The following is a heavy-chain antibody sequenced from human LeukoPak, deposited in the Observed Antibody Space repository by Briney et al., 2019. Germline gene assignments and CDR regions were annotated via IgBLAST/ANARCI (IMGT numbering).Heavy chain of an antibody. Sequence: GGSLRLSCLASGFTFSSYWMHWVRQAPGKGLVWVSRIFGDGSNTSYADSVKGRFTISRDNAKNTLYLQMNSLRAEDTAVYYCARDLNYWGQGTLVTVSS. J-gene: IGHJ4*02. CDR3: ARDLNY. V-gene: IGHV3-74*01. CDR1: GFTFSSYW. CDR2: IFGDGSNT.